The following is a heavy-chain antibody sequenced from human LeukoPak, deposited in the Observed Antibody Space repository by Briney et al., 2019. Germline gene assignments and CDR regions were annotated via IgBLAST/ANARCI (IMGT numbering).Heavy chain of an antibody. CDR3: ARDFVGDGYKA. Sequence: AGGSLRLSCVASGFTFSDYGMHWVRQAPGKGLEWVAVIWFDESNKYYADSVKGRFTISRENSKNTLYLQMNSLRGEDTAVYYCARDFVGDGYKAWGQGTLVTASS. D-gene: IGHD5-24*01. CDR1: GFTFSDYG. V-gene: IGHV3-33*01. J-gene: IGHJ4*02. CDR2: IWFDESNK.